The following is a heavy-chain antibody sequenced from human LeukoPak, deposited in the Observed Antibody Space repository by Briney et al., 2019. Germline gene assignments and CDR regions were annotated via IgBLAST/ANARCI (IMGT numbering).Heavy chain of an antibody. V-gene: IGHV1-69*13. J-gene: IGHJ6*02. CDR2: IIPIFGTA. D-gene: IGHD5-12*01. CDR3: ARRGLATNIYYYYGMDV. CDR1: GGTFISYA. Sequence: ASVKVSCKASGGTFISYAISWVRQAPGQGLEWMGGIIPIFGTANYAQKFQGRVTITADESTSTAYMELSSLRSEDTAVYYCARRGLATNIYYYYGMDVWGQGTTVTVSS.